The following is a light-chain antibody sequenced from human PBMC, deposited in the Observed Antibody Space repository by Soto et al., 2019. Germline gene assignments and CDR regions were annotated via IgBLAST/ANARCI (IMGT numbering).Light chain of an antibody. J-gene: IGKJ5*01. CDR3: QQYGSSPRIT. CDR2: GAF. V-gene: IGKV3-20*01. CDR1: QSITEK. Sequence: IVMTQSPDTLSVSPGERATLSCRASQSITEKVVWYQQKSGQAPRLLIYGAFTRAAGVPARFSGSGSGTDFTLTISRLEPEDFAVYYCQQYGSSPRITFGQGTRLEIK.